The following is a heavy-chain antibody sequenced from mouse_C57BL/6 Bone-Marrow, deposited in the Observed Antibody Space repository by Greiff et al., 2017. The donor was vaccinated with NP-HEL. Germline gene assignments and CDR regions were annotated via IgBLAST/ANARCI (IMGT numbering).Heavy chain of an antibody. D-gene: IGHD2-3*01. J-gene: IGHJ3*01. CDR2: SRNKANDYTT. Sequence: EVKVVDSGGGLVQSGRSLRLSCATSGFTFSDFYMEWVRQAPGKGLEWIAASRNKANDYTTEYSASVKGRFIVSRDTSQSILYLQMNALRAEDTAIYYCARDADESQRGGFAYWGQGTLVTVSA. CDR1: GFTFSDFY. V-gene: IGHV7-1*01. CDR3: ARDADESQRGGFAY.